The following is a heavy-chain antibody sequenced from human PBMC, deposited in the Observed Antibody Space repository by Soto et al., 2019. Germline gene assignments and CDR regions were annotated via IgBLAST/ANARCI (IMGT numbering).Heavy chain of an antibody. D-gene: IGHD3-3*01. J-gene: IGHJ5*02. CDR2: ISAYNGNT. CDR3: ARDVLRFLEWSEINWFDP. CDR1: GYTFTSYG. V-gene: IGHV1-18*01. Sequence: VASVKVSCKASGYTFTSYGISWVRQAPGQGLEWMGWISAYNGNTNYAQKLQGRVTMTTDTSTSTAYMELRSLRSDDTAVYYCARDVLRFLEWSEINWFDPWGQGTLVTVSS.